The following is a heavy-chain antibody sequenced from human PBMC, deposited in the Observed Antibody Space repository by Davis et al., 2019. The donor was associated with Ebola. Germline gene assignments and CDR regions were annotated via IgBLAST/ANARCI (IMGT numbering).Heavy chain of an antibody. D-gene: IGHD5-12*01. V-gene: IGHV4-59*08. Sequence: MPSETLSLTCTVSGGSISSYYWSWIRQPPGKGLEWIGHIYYTGSTNYNPSLKSRVTISLDTSKNQFSLKLNSVTAADTAVYYCARSGYSGYDPRINFDYWGQGTLVTVSS. CDR3: ARSGYSGYDPRINFDY. CDR2: IYYTGST. J-gene: IGHJ4*02. CDR1: GGSISSYY.